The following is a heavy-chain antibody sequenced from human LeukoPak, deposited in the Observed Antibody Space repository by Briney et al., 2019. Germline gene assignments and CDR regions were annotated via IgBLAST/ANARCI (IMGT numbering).Heavy chain of an antibody. D-gene: IGHD1-26*01. CDR1: GFTFSSYA. V-gene: IGHV3-48*03. CDR3: AIRYSGSYYDY. Sequence: PGGSLRLSCAASGFTFSSYAMTWVRQAPGKGLEWVSYISSSGSTIYYADSVEGRFTISRDNAKNSLYLQMNSLRAEDTAVYYCAIRYSGSYYDYWGQGTLVTVSS. J-gene: IGHJ4*02. CDR2: ISSSGSTI.